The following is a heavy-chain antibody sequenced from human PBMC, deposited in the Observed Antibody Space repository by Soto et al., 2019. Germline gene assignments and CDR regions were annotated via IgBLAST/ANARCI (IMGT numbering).Heavy chain of an antibody. CDR3: ASVVMTTVPASYYYGMDV. D-gene: IGHD4-4*01. Sequence: QVQLVQSGAEVKKPGSSVTVSCKASGGTFSSYAISWVRQAPGQGLEWMGRIIPFIGTANYAQKFQGRVTITADESTSTAYMDLTSLRSEDTAVYYCASVVMTTVPASYYYGMDVWGQVTTVTVSS. CDR1: GGTFSSYA. CDR2: IIPFIGTA. J-gene: IGHJ6*02. V-gene: IGHV1-69*18.